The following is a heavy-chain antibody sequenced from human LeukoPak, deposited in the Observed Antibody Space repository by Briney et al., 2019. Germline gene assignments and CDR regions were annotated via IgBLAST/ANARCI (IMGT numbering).Heavy chain of an antibody. J-gene: IGHJ5*02. D-gene: IGHD1-14*01. CDR3: ARDIKRSRARWENLGFDP. CDR2: INPSGGST. V-gene: IGHV1-46*01. CDR1: GYTFTSYY. Sequence: ASVKVSCKASGYTFTSYYIHWVRQAPGQGLEWMGLINPSGGSTNYAQKFQGRVTMTRDTSTSTVYMELSSLRSVDTAVYYCARDIKRSRARWENLGFDPWGQGTLVTVSS.